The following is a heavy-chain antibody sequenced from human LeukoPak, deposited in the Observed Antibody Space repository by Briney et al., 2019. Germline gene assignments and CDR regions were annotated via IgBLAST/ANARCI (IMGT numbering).Heavy chain of an antibody. CDR2: ISYDGSNK. Sequence: GGSLRLSCAASGFTFSSYAMHWVRQAPGKGLEWVAVISYDGSNKYYADSVKGRFTISRDNSKNTLYLQMNSLRAEDTAVYYCAKARPGYSSSWNYWGQGTLVTVSS. CDR1: GFTFSSYA. D-gene: IGHD6-13*01. V-gene: IGHV3-30-3*01. CDR3: AKARPGYSSSWNY. J-gene: IGHJ4*02.